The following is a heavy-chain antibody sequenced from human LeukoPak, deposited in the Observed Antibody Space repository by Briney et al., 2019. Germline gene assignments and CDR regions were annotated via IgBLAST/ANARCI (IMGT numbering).Heavy chain of an antibody. CDR3: AKQSPLGYCSSTSCYASDY. CDR2: ISGSGGST. D-gene: IGHD2-2*01. Sequence: GGSLRLSCAASGFTFSSYARSRVRQAPGKGLEWVSAISGSGGSTYYADSVKGRFTISRDNSKNTLYLQMNSLRAEDTAVYYCAKQSPLGYCSSTSCYASDYWGQGTLVTVSS. J-gene: IGHJ4*02. CDR1: GFTFSSYA. V-gene: IGHV3-23*01.